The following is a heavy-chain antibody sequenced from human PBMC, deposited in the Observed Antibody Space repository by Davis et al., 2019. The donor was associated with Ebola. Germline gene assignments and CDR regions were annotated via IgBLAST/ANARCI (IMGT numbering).Heavy chain of an antibody. CDR2: ISSSSSTT. D-gene: IGHD5-12*01. Sequence: GESLKISCAASGFIFSSYSMNWVRQAPGKGLEWVSYISSSSSTTNYADSVKGRFTISRDNAKNSLYLQMNSLRDEDTAVYYCARDAGFLIYSGYRGYFDYWGQGTLVTVSS. J-gene: IGHJ4*02. V-gene: IGHV3-48*02. CDR3: ARDAGFLIYSGYRGYFDY. CDR1: GFIFSSYS.